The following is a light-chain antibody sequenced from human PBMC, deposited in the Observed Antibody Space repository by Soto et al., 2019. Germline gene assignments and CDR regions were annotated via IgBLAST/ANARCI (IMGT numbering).Light chain of an antibody. Sequence: EIVMTQSPATLSVSPGGRATLSRRASQSISGALAWYQQKPGKAPRLLIYGASTRATSFPARFSGSGSGTAFTLTISRLDPEDFAVYYCHQYNNWPRTFGQGTKVDI. CDR3: HQYNNWPRT. V-gene: IGKV3-15*01. J-gene: IGKJ1*01. CDR1: QSISGA. CDR2: GAS.